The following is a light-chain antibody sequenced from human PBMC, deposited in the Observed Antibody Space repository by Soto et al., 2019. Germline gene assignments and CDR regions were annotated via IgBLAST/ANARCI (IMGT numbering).Light chain of an antibody. CDR1: QDIRSW. CDR2: AAS. J-gene: IGKJ5*01. V-gene: IGKV1-12*01. CDR3: QQAYSWPIT. Sequence: DIQMTQSPSSVSASVGDRVTITCRASQDIRSWLAWYQQKPGKAPKFLIYAASTLQSGVPSRFIGSGSGTEFTLTISNLQPEDFATYFCQQAYSWPITFGQGTRLEIK.